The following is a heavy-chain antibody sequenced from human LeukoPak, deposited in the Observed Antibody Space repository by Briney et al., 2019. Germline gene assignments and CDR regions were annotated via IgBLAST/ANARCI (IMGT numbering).Heavy chain of an antibody. J-gene: IGHJ4*02. Sequence: PSETLSLTCTVSGYSISSGFYWGWIRQPPGKGLEWIGSIYHSGSTYYNPSLKSRVTMSVDTSKNQLSLKLSSVTAADTAVYYCARGGESYYDSSGYYWGQGTLVTVSS. CDR3: ARGGESYYDSSGYY. V-gene: IGHV4-38-2*02. D-gene: IGHD3-22*01. CDR2: IYHSGST. CDR1: GYSISSGFY.